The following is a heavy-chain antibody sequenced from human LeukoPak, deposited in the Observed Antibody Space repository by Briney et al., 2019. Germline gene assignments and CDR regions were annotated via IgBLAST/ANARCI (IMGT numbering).Heavy chain of an antibody. V-gene: IGHV1-2*06. J-gene: IGHJ4*02. D-gene: IGHD4-17*01. Sequence: ASVKVSCKAAGYTFTGYYMFWVRQAPGQGLEWMGRINPNSGGTNYAQKFQGRVTMTRDTSISTAYMELSRLRSDDTAVYYCARATDPLIPTVKYWGQGTLVTVSS. CDR2: INPNSGGT. CDR1: GYTFTGYY. CDR3: ARATDPLIPTVKY.